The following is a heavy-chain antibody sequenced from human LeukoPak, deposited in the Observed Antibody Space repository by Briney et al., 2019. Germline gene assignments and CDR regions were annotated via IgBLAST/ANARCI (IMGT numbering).Heavy chain of an antibody. V-gene: IGHV3-21*01. CDR1: GFTFSSYS. CDR3: ARYCSGGSCYLRIYGMDV. Sequence: GGSLRLSCAASGFTFSSYSMNWVRQAPGKGLEWVSSISSNSSYIYYADSVKGRFTISRDNAKNSLYLQMNSLRAEDTAVYYCARYCSGGSCYLRIYGMDVWGQGTTVTVSS. J-gene: IGHJ6*02. D-gene: IGHD2-15*01. CDR2: ISSNSSYI.